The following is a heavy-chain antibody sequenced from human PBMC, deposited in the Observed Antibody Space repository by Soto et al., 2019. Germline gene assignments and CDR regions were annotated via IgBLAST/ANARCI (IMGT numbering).Heavy chain of an antibody. CDR1: GYTCTSYA. D-gene: IGHD6-19*01. V-gene: IGHV1-3*01. Sequence: QVQLVQSGAEVKKPGASVKVSCKASGYTCTSYAMHWVRQAPGQRLEWMGWINAGNGNTKYSQKFQGRVTITRDTSASTAYMELSSLRSEDTAVYYCARVGLVRRYFQHWGQGTLVTVSS. CDR2: INAGNGNT. CDR3: ARVGLVRRYFQH. J-gene: IGHJ1*01.